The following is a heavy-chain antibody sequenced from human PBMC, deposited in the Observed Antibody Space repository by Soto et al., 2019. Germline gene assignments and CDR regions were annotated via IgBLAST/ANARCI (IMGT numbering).Heavy chain of an antibody. J-gene: IGHJ4*02. D-gene: IGHD6-19*01. CDR3: AREGSGWKYFDY. Sequence: ASVKVSCKGSGYTFIANYIQWVRQAPGQGLEWMGWINPNSGGTTYAQKFQGRVTLTRDTSITTAYMELSGLTSDDTAVYFCAREGSGWKYFDYWGQGSLVPVSS. CDR1: GYTFIANY. V-gene: IGHV1-2*02. CDR2: INPNSGGT.